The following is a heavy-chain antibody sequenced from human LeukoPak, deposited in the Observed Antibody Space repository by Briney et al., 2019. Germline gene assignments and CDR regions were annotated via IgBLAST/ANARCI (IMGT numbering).Heavy chain of an antibody. Sequence: PGGSLRLSCAASGFTFSSYDIHWVRQAPGKGLEWVAFIRYDGSNKYYADSVRGRFTISRDNSKNTLYLQMNSLRAEDTAVYYCAKALAPSGYSYAHRPEPDYWGQGTLVTVSS. CDR1: GFTFSSYD. CDR2: IRYDGSNK. D-gene: IGHD5-18*01. CDR3: AKALAPSGYSYAHRPEPDY. J-gene: IGHJ4*02. V-gene: IGHV3-30*02.